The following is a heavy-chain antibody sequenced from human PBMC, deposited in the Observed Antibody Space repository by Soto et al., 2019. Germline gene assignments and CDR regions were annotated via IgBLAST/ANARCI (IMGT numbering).Heavy chain of an antibody. V-gene: IGHV4-34*01. CDR2: INHSGST. Sequence: SETLSLTCAVYGGSFSGYYWSWIRQPPGKGLEWIGEINHSGSTNYNPSLKSRVTISVDTSKNQFSLKLSSVTAADTAVYYCARGRKVRYYDFWSGSNFDYWGHGTLVTVSS. J-gene: IGHJ4*01. CDR1: GGSFSGYY. CDR3: ARGRKVRYYDFWSGSNFDY. D-gene: IGHD3-3*01.